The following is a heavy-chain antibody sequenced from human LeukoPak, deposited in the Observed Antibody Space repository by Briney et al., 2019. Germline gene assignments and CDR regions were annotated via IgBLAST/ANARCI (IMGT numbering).Heavy chain of an antibody. D-gene: IGHD3-22*01. CDR3: AKDSAEYYYDSSGSYYFDY. Sequence: GGSLRLSCAASGFTFSSYGMHWVRQAPGKGLEWVAVIWYDGSNKYYADSVKGRFTISRDNSKNTLYLQMNSLRAEDTAVYYCAKDSAEYYYDSSGSYYFDYWDQGTLVTVSS. CDR1: GFTFSSYG. J-gene: IGHJ4*02. V-gene: IGHV3-33*06. CDR2: IWYDGSNK.